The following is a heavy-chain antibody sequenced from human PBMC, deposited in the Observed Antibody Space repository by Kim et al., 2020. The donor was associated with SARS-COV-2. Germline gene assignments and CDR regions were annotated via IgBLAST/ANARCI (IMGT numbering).Heavy chain of an antibody. Sequence: KIRVTISVDTSKNQFSLKLSSVTAADTAVYYCARDRNSSSWWGGYYGMDVWGQGTTVTVSS. V-gene: IGHV4-59*01. D-gene: IGHD6-13*01. CDR3: ARDRNSSSWWGGYYGMDV. J-gene: IGHJ6*02.